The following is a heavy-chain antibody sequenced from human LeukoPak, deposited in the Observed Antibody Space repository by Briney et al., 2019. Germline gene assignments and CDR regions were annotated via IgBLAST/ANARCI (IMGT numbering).Heavy chain of an antibody. CDR2: INHSGST. CDR1: GGSFSGYY. CDR3: ARVGDSSGYYYGITEYFQH. V-gene: IGHV4-34*01. Sequence: SETLSLTCAVCGGSFSGYYWSWIRQPPGKGLEWIGEINHSGSTNYNPSLKSRVTISVDTSKNQFSLKLSSVTAADTAVYYCARVGDSSGYYYGITEYFQHWGQGTLVTVSS. J-gene: IGHJ1*01. D-gene: IGHD3-22*01.